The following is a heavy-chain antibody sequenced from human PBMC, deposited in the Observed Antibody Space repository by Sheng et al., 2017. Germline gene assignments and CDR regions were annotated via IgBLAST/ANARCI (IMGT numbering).Heavy chain of an antibody. Sequence: QVQLVESGGGVVQPGRSLRLSCAASGFTFSSYAMHWVRQAPGKGLEWVAVISYDGSNKYYADSVKGRFTISRDNSKNTLYLQMNSLRAEDTAVYYCARDAGWNRIAAAGTSMAGAFDIWGQGTMVTVSS. D-gene: IGHD6-13*01. J-gene: IGHJ3*02. CDR3: ARDAGWNRIAAAGTSMAGAFDI. CDR1: GFTFSSYA. V-gene: IGHV3-30*04. CDR2: ISYDGSNK.